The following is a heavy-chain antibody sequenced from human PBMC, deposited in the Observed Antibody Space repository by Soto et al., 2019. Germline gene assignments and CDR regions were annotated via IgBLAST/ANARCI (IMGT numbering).Heavy chain of an antibody. J-gene: IGHJ3*02. D-gene: IGHD2-15*01. CDR1: GFTFSSYS. CDR3: ARDRDIVVGDDYAFDI. V-gene: IGHV3-21*01. Sequence: EVQLVESGGGLVKPGGSLRLSCAASGFTFSSYSMNWVRQAPGKGLEWVSSISSSSSYIYYADSVTGRFTISRDNAKNSLYLQRNSLRAEDTAVYYCARDRDIVVGDDYAFDICVQGTMVTVSS. CDR2: ISSSSSYI.